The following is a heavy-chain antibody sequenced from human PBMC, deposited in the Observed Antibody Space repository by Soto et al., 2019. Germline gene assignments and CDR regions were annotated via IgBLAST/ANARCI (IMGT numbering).Heavy chain of an antibody. D-gene: IGHD3-10*01. Sequence: SVKVSCKASGGTFSSYAISWVRQAPGQGLEWMGGIIPIFGTANYAQKFQGRVTITADESTSTAYMELSSLRSEDTAVYYCARIITMVRGAQRAYDAFDIWGEGTMVTVSS. V-gene: IGHV1-69*13. CDR2: IIPIFGTA. CDR1: GGTFSSYA. CDR3: ARIITMVRGAQRAYDAFDI. J-gene: IGHJ3*02.